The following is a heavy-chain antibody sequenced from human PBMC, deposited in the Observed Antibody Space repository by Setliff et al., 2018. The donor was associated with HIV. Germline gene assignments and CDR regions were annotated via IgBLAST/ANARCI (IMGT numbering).Heavy chain of an antibody. CDR3: ARGSPSSSWYGEYAY. Sequence: ASVKVSCKASGYTFTSYALHWVRQAPGQRLEWMGWLNAGNGDTKYSQNFQDRVAITRDTSASTAYMELSSLRSEDTAIYYCARGSPSSSWYGEYAYWGQGTLVTVSS. CDR2: LNAGNGDT. D-gene: IGHD6-13*01. CDR1: GYTFTSYA. J-gene: IGHJ4*02. V-gene: IGHV1-3*01.